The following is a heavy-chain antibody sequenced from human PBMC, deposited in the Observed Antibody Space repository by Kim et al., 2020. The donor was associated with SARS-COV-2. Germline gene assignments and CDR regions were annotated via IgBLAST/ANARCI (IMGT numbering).Heavy chain of an antibody. V-gene: IGHV1-18*04. Sequence: ASVKVSCKASGYTFTSYGISWVRQAPGQGLEWMGWISAYNGNTNYAQKLQGRVTMTTDTSTSTAYMELRSLRSDDTAVYYCAREGGYSSSWYIYYYYGMDVWGQGTTVTVSS. CDR3: AREGGYSSSWYIYYYYGMDV. D-gene: IGHD6-13*01. CDR2: ISAYNGNT. CDR1: GYTFTSYG. J-gene: IGHJ6*02.